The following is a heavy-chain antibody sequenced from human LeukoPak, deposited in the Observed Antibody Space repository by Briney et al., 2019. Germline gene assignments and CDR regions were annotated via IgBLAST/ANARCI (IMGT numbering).Heavy chain of an antibody. Sequence: SVKVSCKASGGTFISYAISWVRQAPGQGLEWMGGIIPIFGTANYAQKFQGRVTITADESTSTAYMELSSLRSEDTAVYYCARQRLSIAAAGSRNLNAFDIWGQGTMVTVSS. J-gene: IGHJ3*02. D-gene: IGHD6-13*01. CDR3: ARQRLSIAAAGSRNLNAFDI. V-gene: IGHV1-69*13. CDR2: IIPIFGTA. CDR1: GGTFISYA.